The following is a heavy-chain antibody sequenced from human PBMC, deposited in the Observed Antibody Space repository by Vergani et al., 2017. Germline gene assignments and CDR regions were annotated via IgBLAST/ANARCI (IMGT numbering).Heavy chain of an antibody. CDR3: ARAYDSGSYYAY. CDR2: IYYSGST. CDR1: GGSISSYY. D-gene: IGHD3-10*01. J-gene: IGHJ4*02. Sequence: QVQLQESGPGLVKPSETLSLTCTVSGGSISSYYWSWIRQPPGKGLEWIGYIYYSGSTNYNPSLKSRVTISVDTSKNQFSLKLSSVTAADTAVYYCARAYDSGSYYAYWGQGTLVTVSS. V-gene: IGHV4-59*01.